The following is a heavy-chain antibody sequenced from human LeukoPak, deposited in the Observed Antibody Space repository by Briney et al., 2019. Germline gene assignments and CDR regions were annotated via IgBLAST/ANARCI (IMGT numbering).Heavy chain of an antibody. Sequence: PSETLSLTCTVSGGSITTYYWSWIRQPPGKGLDWIGHIYYIGSTNYNPSLKSRVIMSIDTSKNQFSLNLNSVTAADTAVYYCARYYYGSGTYYNVAYFDYWGQGTLVTVSS. CDR2: IYYIGST. D-gene: IGHD3-10*01. J-gene: IGHJ4*02. CDR1: GGSITTYY. CDR3: ARYYYGSGTYYNVAYFDY. V-gene: IGHV4-59*01.